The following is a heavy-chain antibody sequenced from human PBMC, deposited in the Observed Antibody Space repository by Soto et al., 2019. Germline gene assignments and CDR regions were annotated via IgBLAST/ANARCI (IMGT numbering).Heavy chain of an antibody. Sequence: PGGALRLSCTTSGFTFVDYAIRWFRQAPGKGLEWVGFIRSKTYGGTTEYAASVKGRFTISRDDYKSIAYLQMKSLKIEETGVYYCTRKGSSPDYLGDGTLVTVS. CDR1: GFTFVDYA. J-gene: IGHJ4*01. CDR2: IRSKTYGGTT. D-gene: IGHD6-13*01. V-gene: IGHV3-49*03. CDR3: TRKGSSPDY.